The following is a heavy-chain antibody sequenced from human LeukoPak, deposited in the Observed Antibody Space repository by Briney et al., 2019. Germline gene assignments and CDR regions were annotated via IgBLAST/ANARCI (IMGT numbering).Heavy chain of an antibody. CDR1: GFTSSSYE. D-gene: IGHD3-10*02. CDR3: AELGITMIGGV. Sequence: PGGSLRLSCAASGFTSSSYEMNWVRQAPGKVLEWVSYISSSGSTIYYADSVKGRFTISRDNAKNSLYLQMNSLRAEDTAVYYCAELGITMIGGVWGKGTTVTISS. J-gene: IGHJ6*04. V-gene: IGHV3-48*03. CDR2: ISSSGSTI.